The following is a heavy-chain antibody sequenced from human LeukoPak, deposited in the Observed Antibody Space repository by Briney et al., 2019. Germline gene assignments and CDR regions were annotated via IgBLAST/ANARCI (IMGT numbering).Heavy chain of an antibody. V-gene: IGHV3-33*01. Sequence: GGSLRLSCAASGFTFSSYGMHWVRQAPGKGLEWVAVIWYDGSNKYYADSVKGRFTISRDNSKNTLYLQMNSLRAEDTAVYYCARGDHAYDFWSGYYLGWGQGTLVTVSS. CDR1: GFTFSSYG. CDR2: IWYDGSNK. CDR3: ARGDHAYDFWSGYYLG. D-gene: IGHD3-3*01. J-gene: IGHJ4*02.